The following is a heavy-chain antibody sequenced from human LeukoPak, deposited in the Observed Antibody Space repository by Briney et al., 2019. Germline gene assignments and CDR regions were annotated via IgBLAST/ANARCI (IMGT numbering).Heavy chain of an antibody. D-gene: IGHD1-1*01. V-gene: IGHV4-4*07. CDR1: GGSFMNYY. CDR3: ASDPYTTGSDY. J-gene: IGHJ4*02. Sequence: SETLSLTCTVSGGSFMNYYWSWIRQPAGKGQEWIGRIYTSGSTNYNPSLESRLTMSIDTSKNQFSLMLSSVTAADTAVYYCASDPYTTGSDYRSQGTLVTVAS. CDR2: IYTSGST.